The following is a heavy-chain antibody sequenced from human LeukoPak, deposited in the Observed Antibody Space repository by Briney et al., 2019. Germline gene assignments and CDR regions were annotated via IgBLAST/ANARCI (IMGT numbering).Heavy chain of an antibody. Sequence: GGSLRLSCTASRFTFGDYAMSWFRQAPGKGLEWVGFIRSKAYGETTEYAASVKGRFTISRDDSKSIANLQMNSLETEDTAVYFCARGRYCSGASCYGARWGQGTLVTVSS. J-gene: IGHJ4*02. CDR2: IRSKAYGETT. V-gene: IGHV3-49*03. D-gene: IGHD2-15*01. CDR3: ARGRYCSGASCYGAR. CDR1: RFTFGDYA.